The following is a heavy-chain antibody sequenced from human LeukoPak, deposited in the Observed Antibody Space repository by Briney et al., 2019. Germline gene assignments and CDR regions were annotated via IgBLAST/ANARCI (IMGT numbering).Heavy chain of an antibody. V-gene: IGHV4-59*01. CDR3: ARDYQGGYGDKTVDY. D-gene: IGHD5-18*01. J-gene: IGHJ4*02. Sequence: SETLSLTCTVSGGSISSYYWSWIRQPPGKGLEWIGYIYYSGSTNYNPSLKSRVTVSVDTSKNQFSLKLSSVTAADTAVYYCARDYQGGYGDKTVDYWGQGTLVTVSS. CDR1: GGSISSYY. CDR2: IYYSGST.